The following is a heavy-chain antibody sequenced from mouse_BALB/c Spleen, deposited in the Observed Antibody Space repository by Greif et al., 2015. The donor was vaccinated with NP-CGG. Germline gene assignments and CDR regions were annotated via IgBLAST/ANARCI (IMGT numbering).Heavy chain of an antibody. V-gene: IGHV14-3*02. CDR2: IDPANGNT. J-gene: IGHJ4*01. CDR3: ARWGPGYYAMDY. CDR1: GFNIKDTY. Sequence: VQLQQSGAELVKPGASVKLSCTASGFNIKDTYMHWVKQRPEQGLEWIGRIDPANGNTKYDPKFQGKATITADTSSNPASLQLSSLTSEDTAVYYCARWGPGYYAMDYWGQGTSVTVSS.